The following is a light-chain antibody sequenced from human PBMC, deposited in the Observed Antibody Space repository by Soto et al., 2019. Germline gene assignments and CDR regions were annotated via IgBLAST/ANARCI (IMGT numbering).Light chain of an antibody. J-gene: IGLJ3*02. V-gene: IGLV5-39*01. CDR1: SGINVATYR. CDR3: AIWYSSSSV. Sequence: QPVLTQPTSLSASPGASARFTCTLRSGINVATYRIYWYQQKPGSLPRYLLTYKSDSDKQQGSGVPSRFSGSKDASTNAGLLLISGLQSEDEADYYCAIWYSSSSVFGGGTKVTVL. CDR2: YKSDSDK.